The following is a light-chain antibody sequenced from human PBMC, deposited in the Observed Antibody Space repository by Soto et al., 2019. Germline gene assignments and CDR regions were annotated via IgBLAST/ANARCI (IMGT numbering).Light chain of an antibody. Sequence: DLQMTQSPSSLSASVGDRVTITCRASQGISNYLAWYQQKPGKVPKLLIYGASTLQSGVPSRFSGSGSGTDFTLTISSLHPEDVASYSCQQYNSAPRAFGQGTKVEIK. CDR1: QGISNY. V-gene: IGKV1-27*01. CDR2: GAS. CDR3: QQYNSAPRA. J-gene: IGKJ1*01.